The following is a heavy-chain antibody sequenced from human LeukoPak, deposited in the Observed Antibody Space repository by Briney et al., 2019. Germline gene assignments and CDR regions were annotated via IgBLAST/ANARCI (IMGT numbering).Heavy chain of an antibody. CDR1: GFTFSSYG. CDR3: AKLFESGTYNNFFHY. J-gene: IGHJ4*02. CDR2: ITATSSST. D-gene: IGHD3-10*01. V-gene: IGHV3-23*01. Sequence: PGGSLRLSCAASGFTFSSYGRRWLRQAPGKGLEWGSAITATSSSTHYADSVQGRFTIARDHYQNNLYLQMNSMRPEDKAIYYCAKLFESGTYNNFFHYWGQGTLVTVFS.